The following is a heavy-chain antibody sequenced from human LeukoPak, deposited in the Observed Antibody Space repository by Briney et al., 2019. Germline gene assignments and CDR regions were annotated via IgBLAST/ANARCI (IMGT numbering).Heavy chain of an antibody. J-gene: IGHJ6*02. CDR2: ISAYIGNT. D-gene: IGHD2-2*01. CDR3: ARESLFIRYQLPTDYYGMDV. CDR1: GYTFISYV. V-gene: IGHV1-18*01. Sequence: GASVKVSCKASGYTFISYVISWVRQAPGQGLEWMGWISAYIGNTNYAQKLQGRVTMTTDTSTSTAYMELRSLRSDDTAVYYCARESLFIRYQLPTDYYGMDVWGQGTTVTVSS.